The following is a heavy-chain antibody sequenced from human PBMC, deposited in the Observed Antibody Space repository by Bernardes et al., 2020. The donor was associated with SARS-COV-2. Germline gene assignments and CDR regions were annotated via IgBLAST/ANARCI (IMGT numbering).Heavy chain of an antibody. Sequence: GGSLRLSCAASGFSFSSYGMHWVRQAPGKGLEWVAVIWYDGNNKYYADSVKGRFTISRDNSKNTLYLQINSLRVEDTAVYYCARDQAYSGYDASRGDDAFDIWGQGTMVTVSS. J-gene: IGHJ3*02. D-gene: IGHD5-12*01. CDR2: IWYDGNNK. CDR1: GFSFSSYG. V-gene: IGHV3-33*01. CDR3: ARDQAYSGYDASRGDDAFDI.